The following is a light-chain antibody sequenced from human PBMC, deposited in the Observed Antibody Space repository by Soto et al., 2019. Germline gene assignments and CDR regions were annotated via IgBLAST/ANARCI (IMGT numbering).Light chain of an antibody. CDR1: QNISNY. V-gene: IGKV3-20*01. CDR3: EQYGSSPRT. J-gene: IGKJ1*01. CDR2: DVS. Sequence: IVVTQSPATLSLSPGKRATLSCRASQNISNYLIWYQQKPGQAPRLLIYDVSNRATGIPARFSGSGSGTDFTLTISRLEPEDFAVYYCEQYGSSPRTFGQGTKVDIK.